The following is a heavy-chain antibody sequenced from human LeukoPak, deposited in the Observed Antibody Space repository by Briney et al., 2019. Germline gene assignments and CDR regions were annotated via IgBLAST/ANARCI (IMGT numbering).Heavy chain of an antibody. CDR3: ARDRDSSGYRAIWFDP. CDR2: INPSGGST. D-gene: IGHD3-22*01. V-gene: IGHV1-46*01. Sequence: GASVKVSCKASGYTFTSYYMHWVRQAPGQGLEWMGIINPSGGSTSYAQKFQGRVTMTRDTSTSTVYMELSSLRSEDTAVYYCARDRDSSGYRAIWFDPWGQGTLVTVSS. CDR1: GYTFTSYY. J-gene: IGHJ5*02.